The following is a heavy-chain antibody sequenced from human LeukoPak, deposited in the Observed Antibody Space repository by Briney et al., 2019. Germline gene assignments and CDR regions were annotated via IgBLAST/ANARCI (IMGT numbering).Heavy chain of an antibody. J-gene: IGHJ4*02. Sequence: SETLSLTCTVSGGSISSYYWSWIRQPPGKGPEWIGEINHSGSTNYNPSPKSRVTISVDTSKNQFSLKLSSVTAADTAVYYCARVADNFDYWGQGTLVTVSS. V-gene: IGHV4-34*01. CDR1: GGSISSYY. CDR3: ARVADNFDY. D-gene: IGHD6-19*01. CDR2: INHSGST.